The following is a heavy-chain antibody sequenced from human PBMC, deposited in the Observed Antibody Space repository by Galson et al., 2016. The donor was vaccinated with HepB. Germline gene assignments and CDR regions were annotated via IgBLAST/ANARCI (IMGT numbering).Heavy chain of an antibody. J-gene: IGHJ5*02. CDR2: TYYRSKWYN. D-gene: IGHD7-27*01. Sequence: CAISGDSVSSDGAAWNWIRQSPSRGLEWLGRTYYRSKWYNAYALSVKSRITINPDTSKNQFSLQLNSVTPEDTAVYYCARAEANWDGGGDNWFDPRGQGTLVTVSS. CDR1: GDSVSSDGAA. CDR3: ARAEANWDGGGDNWFDP. V-gene: IGHV6-1*01.